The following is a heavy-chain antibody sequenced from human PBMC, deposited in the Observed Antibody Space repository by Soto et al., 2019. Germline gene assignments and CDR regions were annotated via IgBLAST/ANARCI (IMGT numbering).Heavy chain of an antibody. CDR2: ISYDGSNK. V-gene: IGHV3-30*03. CDR3: ARVAH. J-gene: IGHJ5*02. Sequence: LRLSCAASGFTFSSYGMHWVRQAPGKGLEWVAVISYDGSNKYYADSVKGRFIISRDNAQNSLFLQMNTLGPEDSAIYYCARVAHWGPGTQVTVS. CDR1: GFTFSSYG.